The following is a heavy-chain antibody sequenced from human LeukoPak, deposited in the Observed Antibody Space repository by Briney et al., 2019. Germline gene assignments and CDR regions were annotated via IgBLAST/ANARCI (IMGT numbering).Heavy chain of an antibody. CDR3: ASDYYYGSGSYNGDYFDY. CDR2: ISYDGSNK. V-gene: IGHV3-30-3*01. D-gene: IGHD3-10*01. J-gene: IGHJ4*02. CDR1: GFTFSSYA. Sequence: PGRSLRLSCAASGFTFSSYAMHWVRQAPGKGLEWVAVISYDGSNKYYADSVRGRFTISRDNSKNTLYLQMNSLRAEDKAVYYCASDYYYGSGSYNGDYFDYWGQGTLVTVSS.